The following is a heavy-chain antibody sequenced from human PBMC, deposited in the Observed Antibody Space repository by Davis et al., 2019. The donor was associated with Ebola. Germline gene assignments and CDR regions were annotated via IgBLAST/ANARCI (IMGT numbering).Heavy chain of an antibody. Sequence: MPSETLSLTCTVSGDSMSSRRYYWGWIRPSPGRGLEWISHIYHSLTSNSNPSLRGRVNISMDRSKNQLALQMTSVTAADTAVYYCARRGWFRRFYGMDVWGQGTTVTVSS. V-gene: IGHV4-39*01. J-gene: IGHJ6*02. CDR1: GDSMSSRRYY. CDR3: ARRGWFRRFYGMDV. CDR2: IYHSLTS. D-gene: IGHD2-15*01.